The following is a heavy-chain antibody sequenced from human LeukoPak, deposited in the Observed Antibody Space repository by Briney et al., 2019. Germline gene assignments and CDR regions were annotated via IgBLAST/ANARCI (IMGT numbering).Heavy chain of an antibody. CDR3: ARDRGGNSAGFDS. CDR1: GFSFDDYS. D-gene: IGHD5-12*01. CDR2: VSWDGGSV. Sequence: GGSLGLSCAASGFSFDDYSMHWVRQPPGKGLEWVSLVSWDGGSVYYADSVRGRFTISRDNRKDSLFLQMKSLKSDDSGLYFCARDRGGNSAGFDSWGQGTLVTVSS. V-gene: IGHV3-43*01. J-gene: IGHJ4*02.